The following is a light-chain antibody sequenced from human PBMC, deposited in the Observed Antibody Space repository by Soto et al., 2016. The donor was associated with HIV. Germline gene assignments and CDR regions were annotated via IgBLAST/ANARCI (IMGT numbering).Light chain of an antibody. CDR1: QSVSVW. CDR3: QQYNNYPWT. J-gene: IGKJ1*01. V-gene: IGKV1-5*03. Sequence: DIQMTQFPSTLSASIGDRVTITCRASQSVSVWLAWYQQKPGKAPNLLIFKTSTLEIGVPSRFSGSGSGTDFTLTLSSVQPDDVGTYYCQQYNNYPWTFGQGTKVEVK. CDR2: KTS.